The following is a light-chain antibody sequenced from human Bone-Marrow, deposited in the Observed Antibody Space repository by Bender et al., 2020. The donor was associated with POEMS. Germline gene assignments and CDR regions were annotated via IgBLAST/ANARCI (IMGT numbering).Light chain of an antibody. CDR3: SSWDDSLSGWV. CDR1: ASNFGGNN. CDR2: CNY. J-gene: IGLJ3*02. Sequence: QSVLTQPPSASGTPGQSVIISCSGTASNFGGNNVNWYQHLPGTAPRLVVYCNYHRPSGVPARFSGSKSGTSASLAISDIQSEDEGDYYCSSWDDSLSGWVFGGGTKLTVL. V-gene: IGLV1-44*01.